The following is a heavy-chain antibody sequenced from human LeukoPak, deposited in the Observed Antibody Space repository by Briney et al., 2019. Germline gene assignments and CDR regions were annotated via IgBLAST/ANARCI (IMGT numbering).Heavy chain of an antibody. J-gene: IGHJ4*02. D-gene: IGHD4-17*01. CDR2: ISGSGGST. V-gene: IGHV3-23*01. Sequence: GGSLRLSCAASGFTFTSYAMNWVRQAPGKGLEWVSAISGSGGSTYYADSVKGRFTISRDNSKNTLYLQMNSLRAEDTALYYCAKDDGDSAKGYYFDYWGQGTLVTVSS. CDR3: AKDDGDSAKGYYFDY. CDR1: GFTFTSYA.